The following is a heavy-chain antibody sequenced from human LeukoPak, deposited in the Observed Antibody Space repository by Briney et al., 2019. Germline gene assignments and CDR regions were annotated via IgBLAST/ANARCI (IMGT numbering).Heavy chain of an antibody. CDR1: GYTFTSYV. CDR3: ARAASILTAFDY. J-gene: IGHJ4*02. Sequence: ASVKVSCKASGYTFTSYVIIWVRQAPGQGLEWMGWISPYNGKTSDAQNLQGRVTMTTDTSASTAYMELRSLRSDDTAVYYCARAASILTAFDYWGQGTLVTVSS. V-gene: IGHV1-18*01. D-gene: IGHD3-9*01. CDR2: ISPYNGKT.